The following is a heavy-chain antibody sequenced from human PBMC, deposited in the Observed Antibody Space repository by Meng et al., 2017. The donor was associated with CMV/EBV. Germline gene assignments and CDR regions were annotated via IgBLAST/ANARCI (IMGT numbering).Heavy chain of an antibody. J-gene: IGHJ6*02. Sequence: SVKVSCKASGGTFSSYAISWVRQAPGQGLEWMGGIIPIFGTANYAQKFQGRVTITTDESTSTAYMELSSLRSEDTAVYYCARDTMVRGYYYYYYGMDIWGQGTTVTVSS. CDR3: ARDTMVRGYYYYYYGMDI. CDR2: IIPIFGTA. CDR1: GGTFSSYA. D-gene: IGHD3-10*01. V-gene: IGHV1-69*05.